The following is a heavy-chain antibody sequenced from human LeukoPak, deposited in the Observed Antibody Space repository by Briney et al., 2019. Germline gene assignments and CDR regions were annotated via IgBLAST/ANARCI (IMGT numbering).Heavy chain of an antibody. CDR2: ISSSGTNI. J-gene: IGHJ4*02. CDR3: ARESTRSVDY. Sequence: GGSLRLSCAASGFTFSGYYMSWIRHAPGKGLEWVSYISSSGTNIYYADSVKGRFTISRDNAKNSLYLQMNSLRAEDTAMYYCARESTRSVDYWGQGTLVSVSS. D-gene: IGHD6-25*01. V-gene: IGHV3-11*01. CDR1: GFTFSGYY.